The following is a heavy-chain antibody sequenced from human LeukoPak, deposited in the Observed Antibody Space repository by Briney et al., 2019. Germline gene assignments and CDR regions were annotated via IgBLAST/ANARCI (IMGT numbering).Heavy chain of an antibody. V-gene: IGHV3-66*01. CDR2: IYSGGST. CDR3: ARDPDYYGSGSYDY. J-gene: IGHJ4*02. D-gene: IGHD3-10*01. CDR1: GFTVSSNY. Sequence: GGSLRLSCAASGFTVSSNYMSWVRQAPGKGLEWVSVIYSGGSTYYADSVKGRFTISRDNSKNTLYLQMNSLRAEDTAVYYCARDPDYYGSGSYDYRGQGTLVTVSS.